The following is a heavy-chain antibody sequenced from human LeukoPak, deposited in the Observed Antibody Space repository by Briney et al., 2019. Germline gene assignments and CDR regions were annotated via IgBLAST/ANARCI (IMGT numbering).Heavy chain of an antibody. CDR3: ARDKETYQLLNRQGGFDP. V-gene: IGHV4-61*02. CDR1: GGSISGGSYY. D-gene: IGHD2-2*01. CDR2: IYTSGST. J-gene: IGHJ5*02. Sequence: SQTLSLTCTVSGGSISGGSYYWSWIRQPAGKGLEWIGRIYTSGSTNYNPSLKSRVTISVDTSKNQFSLKLSSVTAADTAVYYCARDKETYQLLNRQGGFDPWGQGTLVTVSS.